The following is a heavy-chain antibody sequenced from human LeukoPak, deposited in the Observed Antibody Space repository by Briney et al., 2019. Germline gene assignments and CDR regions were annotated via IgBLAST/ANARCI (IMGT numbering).Heavy chain of an antibody. CDR3: ARKPDHDLSSGYYPYYFDY. V-gene: IGHV4-34*01. Sequence: SETLSLTCAVYGGYFSGYYWSWIRQPPGKGLEWIGEINHSGSTNYNPSLKSRVTISVDTSKNQFSLKLSSVTAADTAVYYCARKPDHDLSSGYYPYYFDYWGQGTLVTVSS. CDR1: GGYFSGYY. CDR2: INHSGST. D-gene: IGHD3-22*01. J-gene: IGHJ4*02.